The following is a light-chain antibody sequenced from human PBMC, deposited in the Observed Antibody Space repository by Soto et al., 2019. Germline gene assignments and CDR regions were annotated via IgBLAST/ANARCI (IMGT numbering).Light chain of an antibody. CDR2: GAS. CDR3: QQTYSTLWT. J-gene: IGKJ1*01. CDR1: QRIGTS. Sequence: DIQMTQSPSSLSASVGDRLTISCRASQRIGTSLNWFQQKPGEAPKFLIYGASSLQSGVPSRFSGSGSGTDFTLTISSVQPEDFATYYCQQTYSTLWTFGQGTKVDIK. V-gene: IGKV1-39*01.